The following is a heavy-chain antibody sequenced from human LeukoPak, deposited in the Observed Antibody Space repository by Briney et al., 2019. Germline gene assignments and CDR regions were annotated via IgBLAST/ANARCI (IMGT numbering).Heavy chain of an antibody. V-gene: IGHV3-53*01. Sequence: GGSLRLSCAASGFSLTSNYITWVRQAPGKGLEWVLVIYSGGSTYYADSVKGRFTISRDNSKNTLYLQMNSLRAEDTAVYYCAKGSGDFYYFDYWGQGTLVTVSS. D-gene: IGHD6-19*01. CDR1: GFSLTSNY. CDR3: AKGSGDFYYFDY. CDR2: IYSGGST. J-gene: IGHJ4*02.